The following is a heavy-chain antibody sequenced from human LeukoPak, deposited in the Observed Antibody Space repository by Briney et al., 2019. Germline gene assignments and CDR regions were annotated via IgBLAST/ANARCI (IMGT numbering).Heavy chain of an antibody. CDR2: INSDGSST. CDR1: RFTFSSYW. Sequence: PGGSLRLSCAASRFTFSSYWMHWVRQAPGKGLVWVSRINSDGSSTNYADSVKGRLTISRDNAKNTLYLHMNSLRAEDTAVYYCASSPYQKGYWGQGTLVTVSS. CDR3: ASSPYQKGY. J-gene: IGHJ4*02. V-gene: IGHV3-74*01.